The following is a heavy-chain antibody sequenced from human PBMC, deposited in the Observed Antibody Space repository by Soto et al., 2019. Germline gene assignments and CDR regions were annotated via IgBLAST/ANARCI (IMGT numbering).Heavy chain of an antibody. CDR1: GYTFTTYS. CDR3: ARAVYGDNSGSWYLDL. J-gene: IGHJ2*01. V-gene: IGHV1-18*01. Sequence: QVQLVQSGAEVKKPGASVNVSCKASGYTFTTYSLSWVRQVPGHGLEWMGWISAYNGNTNYAQKLKGRVTMTRDTSTNTAHLELRSLRSDDTAVDYCARAVYGDNSGSWYLDLWGRGTLVTVSS. CDR2: ISAYNGNT. D-gene: IGHD4-17*01.